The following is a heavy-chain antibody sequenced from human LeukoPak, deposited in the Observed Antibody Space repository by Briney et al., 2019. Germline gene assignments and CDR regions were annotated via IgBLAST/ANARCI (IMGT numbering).Heavy chain of an antibody. J-gene: IGHJ4*02. V-gene: IGHV4-39*07. Sequence: SETLSLTCTVSGGSITSDHWGWIRQPPGKGLEWIGAIYYTGSTYYSPSLRSRVTISVDTSKNQFSLKVRSLTAADTAVYYCARAKRWLPFDYWGQGTLVTVSS. CDR3: ARAKRWLPFDY. CDR2: IYYTGST. CDR1: GGSITSDH. D-gene: IGHD5-24*01.